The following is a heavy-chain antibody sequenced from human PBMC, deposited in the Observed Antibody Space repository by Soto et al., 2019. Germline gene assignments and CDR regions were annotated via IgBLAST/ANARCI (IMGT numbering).Heavy chain of an antibody. CDR2: INPMLGVA. CDR3: ARGPAQFDP. Sequence: SVRVSGKAPGGSFSSLVISWLRQAPGQGPEWMGGINPMLGVANFAQKFQDRVTITADESTTTAYMELSSLRSEDTAAYYCARGPAQFDPWGQGTLVTVSS. CDR1: GGSFSSLV. V-gene: IGHV1-69*10. D-gene: IGHD2-2*01. J-gene: IGHJ5*02.